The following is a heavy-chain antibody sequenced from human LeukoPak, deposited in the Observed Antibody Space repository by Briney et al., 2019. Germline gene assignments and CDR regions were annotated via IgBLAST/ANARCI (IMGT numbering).Heavy chain of an antibody. D-gene: IGHD6-6*01. CDR1: GFTFSSYS. J-gene: IGHJ4*02. CDR2: ISSSSSYI. CDR3: ARVSIAARHFDY. V-gene: IGHV3-21*01. Sequence: HGESLKISCAASGFTFSSYSMNWVRQAPGKGLEWVSSISSSSSYIYYADSVKGRFTISRDNAKNSLYLQMNSLRAEDTAVYYCARVSIAARHFDYWGQGTLVTVSS.